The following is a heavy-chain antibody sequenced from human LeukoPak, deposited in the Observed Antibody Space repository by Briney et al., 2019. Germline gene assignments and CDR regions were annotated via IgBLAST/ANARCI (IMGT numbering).Heavy chain of an antibody. Sequence: SETLSLTCAVSGYSISSGSYWGWVRQPPGKGLEWIGEINHSGSTNYNPSLKSRVTISVDTSKNQFSLKLSSVTAADTAVYYCARYYYDSSGYRDYWGQGTLVTVSS. CDR1: GYSISSGSY. J-gene: IGHJ4*02. CDR2: INHSGST. V-gene: IGHV4-38-2*01. D-gene: IGHD3-22*01. CDR3: ARYYYDSSGYRDY.